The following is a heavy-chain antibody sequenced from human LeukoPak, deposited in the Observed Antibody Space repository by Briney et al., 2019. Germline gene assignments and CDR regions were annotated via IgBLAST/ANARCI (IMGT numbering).Heavy chain of an antibody. Sequence: ASVKVSCKASGYTFTGYYMHWVRQAPGQGLEWMGWINPNSGGTNYAQKFQGRVTMTRDTSISTAYMELSRLRSDDTAVYYCARGAIVVVPAAGGRVWFDPCGQGTLVTVSS. CDR2: INPNSGGT. J-gene: IGHJ5*02. CDR3: ARGAIVVVPAAGGRVWFDP. D-gene: IGHD2-2*01. V-gene: IGHV1-2*02. CDR1: GYTFTGYY.